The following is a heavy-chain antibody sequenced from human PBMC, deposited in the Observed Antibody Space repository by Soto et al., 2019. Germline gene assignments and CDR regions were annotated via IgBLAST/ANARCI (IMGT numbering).Heavy chain of an antibody. CDR2: FDPEDGET. CDR1: GYTLTELS. D-gene: IGHD3-16*02. V-gene: IGHV1-24*01. Sequence: GASVKVSCKVSGYTLTELSMHWVRQAPGKGLEWMGGFDPEDGETIYAQKFQGRVTMTEDTSTDTAYMELSSLRSEDTAVYYCATTAIRLGELSAFDYWGQGTLVTVSS. CDR3: ATTAIRLGELSAFDY. J-gene: IGHJ4*02.